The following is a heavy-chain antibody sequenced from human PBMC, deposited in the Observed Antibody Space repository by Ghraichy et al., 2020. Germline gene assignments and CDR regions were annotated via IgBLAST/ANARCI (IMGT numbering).Heavy chain of an antibody. CDR3: AKVRYYDYVWGSYRYPLDY. D-gene: IGHD3-16*02. J-gene: IGHJ4*02. CDR1: GFTFSSYA. Sequence: GGSLRLSCAASGFTFSSYAMSWVRQAPGKGLEWVSAISGSGGSTYYADSVKGRFTISRDNSKNTLYLQMNSLRAEDTAVYYCAKVRYYDYVWGSYRYPLDYWGQGTLVTVSS. CDR2: ISGSGGST. V-gene: IGHV3-23*01.